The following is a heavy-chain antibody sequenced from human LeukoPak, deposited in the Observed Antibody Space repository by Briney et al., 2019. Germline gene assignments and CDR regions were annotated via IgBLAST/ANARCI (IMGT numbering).Heavy chain of an antibody. CDR3: ARSRGYSYGYHYYYYGMDV. CDR2: IYSGGST. Sequence: VGSLRLSCAASGFTVSSNYMSWVRQAPGKGLEWVSVIYSGGSTYYADSVKGRFTISRDNSKNTLYLQMNSLRAEDTAAYYCARSRGYSYGYHYYYYGMDVWGQGTTVTVSS. J-gene: IGHJ6*02. CDR1: GFTVSSNY. D-gene: IGHD5-18*01. V-gene: IGHV3-53*01.